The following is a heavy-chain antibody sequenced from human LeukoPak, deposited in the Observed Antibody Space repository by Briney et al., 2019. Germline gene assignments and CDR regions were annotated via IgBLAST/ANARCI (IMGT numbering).Heavy chain of an antibody. Sequence: GGSLRLSCAVSGFTFSSSWMHWVRQAPGRGLVWVSRISSDGSDILYADSVKGRFTISRDNSKNMLYLQMNSLRAEDTALYYCAKAPSSRYSSGNIDYWGQGTLVTVSS. CDR1: GFTFSSSW. CDR3: AKAPSSRYSSGNIDY. V-gene: IGHV3-74*01. CDR2: ISSDGSDI. D-gene: IGHD6-25*01. J-gene: IGHJ4*02.